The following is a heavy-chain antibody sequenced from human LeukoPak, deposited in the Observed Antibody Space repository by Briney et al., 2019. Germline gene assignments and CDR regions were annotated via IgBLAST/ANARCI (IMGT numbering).Heavy chain of an antibody. CDR3: ARERRTRITVAGRYYFDL. Sequence: SETLSLTCTVSGASIGSYYWSWIRQPPGKGLEWIGYIFYSGSTNYNPSLKSRVTISVETSKNQFSLKLTSVTAADTAVYYCARERRTRITVAGRYYFDLWGRGTPVTVSS. V-gene: IGHV4-59*01. CDR2: IFYSGST. J-gene: IGHJ2*01. CDR1: GASIGSYY. D-gene: IGHD6-19*01.